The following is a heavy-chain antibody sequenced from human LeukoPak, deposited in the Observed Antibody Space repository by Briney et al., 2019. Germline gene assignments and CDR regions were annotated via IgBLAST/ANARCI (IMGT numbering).Heavy chain of an antibody. V-gene: IGHV3-33*01. CDR1: GFTFSSYA. CDR3: ARDYYDSSGYPY. CDR2: IWYDGSDK. D-gene: IGHD3-22*01. Sequence: GGSLRLSCAASGFTFSSYAMHWVRQAPGKGLEWVAVIWYDGSDKYYADSVKGRFTISRDNSKNTLYLQMNSLRAEDTAVYYCARDYYDSSGYPYWGQGTLVTVSS. J-gene: IGHJ4*02.